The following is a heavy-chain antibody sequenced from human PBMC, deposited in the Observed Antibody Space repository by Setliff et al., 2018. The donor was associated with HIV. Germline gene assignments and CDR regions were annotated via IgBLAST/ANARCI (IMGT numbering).Heavy chain of an antibody. Sequence: SETLSLTCDVSGYSIVKGYYWGWIRQPPGKGLEWIGSVYRSGTTDFNPSLERRVTMSVDTSKNRFSLTLNSVTAPDTAIYYCARLSHYYGTTEYTFDFWGQGTLVTVSS. J-gene: IGHJ4*02. D-gene: IGHD3-10*01. CDR1: GYSIVKGYY. CDR3: ARLSHYYGTTEYTFDF. V-gene: IGHV4-38-2*01. CDR2: VYRSGTT.